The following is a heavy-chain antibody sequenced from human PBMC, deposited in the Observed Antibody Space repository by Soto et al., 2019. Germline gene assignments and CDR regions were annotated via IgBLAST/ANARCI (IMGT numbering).Heavy chain of an antibody. V-gene: IGHV5-51*01. CDR1: GYRFSSSW. CDR2: VYPSDSDV. Sequence: PGESRKISCQGPGYRFSSSWIGWVRQKPGKGLEWLGNVYPSDSDVRYSPAFEGQVTIPADNSINTAYLQLLNLKASDTAIYFCTKDANRPFDSWGPGTRVTVSS. J-gene: IGHJ4*02. CDR3: TKDANRPFDS.